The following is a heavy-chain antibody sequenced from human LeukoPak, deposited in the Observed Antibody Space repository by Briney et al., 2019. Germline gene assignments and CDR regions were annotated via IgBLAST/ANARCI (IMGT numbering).Heavy chain of an antibody. CDR2: ISSSSSYI. CDR3: ARGAVGATLDFDY. J-gene: IGHJ4*02. CDR1: GFTFSSYA. V-gene: IGHV3-21*01. D-gene: IGHD1-26*01. Sequence: GGSLRLSCAASGFTFSSYAMSWVRQAPGKGLEWVSSISSSSSYIYYADSVKGRFTISRDNAKNSLYLQMNSLRAEDTAVYYCARGAVGATLDFDYWGQGTLVPVSS.